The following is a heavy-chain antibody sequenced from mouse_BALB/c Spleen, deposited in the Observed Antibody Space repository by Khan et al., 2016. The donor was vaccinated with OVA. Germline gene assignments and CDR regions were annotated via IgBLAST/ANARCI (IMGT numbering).Heavy chain of an antibody. CDR3: ARDGSRYNDARDY. CDR2: ISYSGST. CDR1: GYSITSDYA. J-gene: IGHJ4*01. D-gene: IGHD2-3*01. Sequence: EVQLQESGPGLVKPSQSLSLTCTVTGYSITSDYAWNWIRQFPGNKLEWMGYISYSGSTNYNPALQSRISITRDTSKNQFFLQLNSVTTEDTATYYCARDGSRYNDARDYWGQGTSVTVSS. V-gene: IGHV3-2*02.